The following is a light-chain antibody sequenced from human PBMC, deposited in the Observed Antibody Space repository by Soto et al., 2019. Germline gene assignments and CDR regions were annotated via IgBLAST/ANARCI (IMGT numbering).Light chain of an antibody. V-gene: IGKV1-5*03. CDR3: QHYNSYSEA. CDR1: QTISSW. J-gene: IGKJ1*01. Sequence: DIQMTQSPSTLSGSVGDRVTITCRASQTISSWLAWYQQKPGKAPKLLIYKASTLKSGVPSRFSVISSGTEFTLTISGLQPDDFETYYGQHYNSYSEALGQGTKV. CDR2: KAS.